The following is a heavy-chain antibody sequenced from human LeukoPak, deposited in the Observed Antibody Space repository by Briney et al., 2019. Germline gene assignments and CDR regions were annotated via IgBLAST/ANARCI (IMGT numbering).Heavy chain of an antibody. Sequence: GASVKVSCKASGYTFTGYYMHWVRQAPGQGLEWMGWINPNSGGTNYAQKFQGRVTMTRDTSISTAYMELSRLRSDDTAVYYCARDPGGDYEYYFDYWGQGTLVTVSS. CDR2: INPNSGGT. J-gene: IGHJ4*02. CDR3: ARDPGGDYEYYFDY. CDR1: GYTFTGYY. D-gene: IGHD2-21*02. V-gene: IGHV1-2*02.